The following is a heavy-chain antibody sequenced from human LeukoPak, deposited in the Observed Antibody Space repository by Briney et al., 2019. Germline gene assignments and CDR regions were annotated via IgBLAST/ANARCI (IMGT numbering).Heavy chain of an antibody. CDR2: IKQDGSEK. J-gene: IGHJ4*02. V-gene: IGHV3-7*01. D-gene: IGHD3-3*01. Sequence: GGSLRLSCAASGFIFRRDWMSGVGQAPGRGLAGVANIKQDGSEKYYVDSVKGRFTISRDNAKNSLYLQMNSLRAEDTAIYYCATLTIFGVVDYWGQGTLVTVSS. CDR1: GFIFRRDW. CDR3: ATLTIFGVVDY.